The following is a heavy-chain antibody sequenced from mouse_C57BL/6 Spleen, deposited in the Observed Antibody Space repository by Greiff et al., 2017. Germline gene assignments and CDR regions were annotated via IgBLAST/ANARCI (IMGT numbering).Heavy chain of an antibody. V-gene: IGHV1-5*01. CDR2: IYPGNSDT. J-gene: IGHJ4*01. Sequence: VQLQQSGTVLARPGASVKMSCKTSGYTFTSYWMHWVKQRPGQGLEWIGAIYPGNSDTSYNQKFKGKAKLTAVTSASTAYMELSSLTNADSAVYYCTTAYYSNYDYAMDYWGQGTSVTVSS. CDR3: TTAYYSNYDYAMDY. CDR1: GYTFTSYW. D-gene: IGHD2-5*01.